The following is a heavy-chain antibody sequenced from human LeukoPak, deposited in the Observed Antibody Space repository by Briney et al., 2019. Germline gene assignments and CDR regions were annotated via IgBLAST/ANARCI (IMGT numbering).Heavy chain of an antibody. J-gene: IGHJ4*02. CDR3: VRAISGTSHFDY. CDR2: TCYRSKWYN. V-gene: IGHV6-1*01. D-gene: IGHD2-15*01. CDR1: GDSVSSNSAT. Sequence: SQNLSLTCAISGDSVSSNSATWNWIRQSPSRGLEWLGRTCYRSKWYNDYAMSVKSRININPDTSKNQVSLQLNSVTPEDTAVYYCVRAISGTSHFDYWGQGTLVTVSS.